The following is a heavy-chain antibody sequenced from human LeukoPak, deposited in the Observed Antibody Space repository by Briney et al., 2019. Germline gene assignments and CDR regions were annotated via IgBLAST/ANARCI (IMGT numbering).Heavy chain of an antibody. Sequence: GSLRLSCAASGFTFSRYRMNWVRQPPGKGLEWIGSIYYSESTYYYPSLTSRLTISLDTSKNQFSLKLSSVTAADTAVYYCARARGDGLIDYWGQGTLVTVSS. CDR1: GFTFSRYR. J-gene: IGHJ4*02. V-gene: IGHV4-39*07. CDR3: ARARGDGLIDY. CDR2: IYYSEST. D-gene: IGHD5-24*01.